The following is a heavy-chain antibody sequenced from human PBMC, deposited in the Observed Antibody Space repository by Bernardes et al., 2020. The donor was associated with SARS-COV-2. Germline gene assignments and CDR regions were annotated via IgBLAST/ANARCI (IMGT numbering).Heavy chain of an antibody. V-gene: IGHV3-74*01. Sequence: GGSLRLSCAASGLTFSSYWMHWVRQAPGKGLVWVSRISSDGSSTTYADSVKGRFTISRDNARNTLYLQMNSLRAEDTAVYYCARDLYYYGMDVWGQGTTVTVSS. CDR1: GLTFSSYW. J-gene: IGHJ6*02. CDR3: ARDLYYYGMDV. CDR2: ISSDGSST.